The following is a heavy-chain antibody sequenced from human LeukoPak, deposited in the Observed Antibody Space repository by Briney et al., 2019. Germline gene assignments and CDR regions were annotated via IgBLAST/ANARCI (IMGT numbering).Heavy chain of an antibody. CDR3: AKRVDGDYGHWFGP. J-gene: IGHJ5*02. V-gene: IGHV4-39*01. CDR1: GGSISSRTSY. CDR2: MSYTANT. D-gene: IGHD4-17*01. Sequence: PSETLSLTCTVSGGSISSRTSYWAWIRQPPGKGLEWIGSMSYTANTYYNPSLMSRVTISVDTSNNQISLKLTSVTAADTAVYYCAKRVDGDYGHWFGPWGQGILVTVSS.